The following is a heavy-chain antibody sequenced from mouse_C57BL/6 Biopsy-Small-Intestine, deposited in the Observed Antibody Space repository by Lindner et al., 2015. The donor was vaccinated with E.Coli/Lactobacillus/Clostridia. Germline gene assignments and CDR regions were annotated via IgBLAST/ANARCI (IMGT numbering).Heavy chain of an antibody. D-gene: IGHD4-1*01. Sequence: VQLQESGAELMKPGASVKLSCKATGYTFTGYWIEWVKQRPGHGLEWIGEILPGSVSANYNERFKGKATFTADTSSNTAYMQLSSLTTEDSAIYHCAKSPELGRNYWGQGTTLTVSS. CDR2: ILPGSVSA. CDR1: GYTFTGYW. CDR3: AKSPELGRNY. J-gene: IGHJ2*01. V-gene: IGHV1-9*01.